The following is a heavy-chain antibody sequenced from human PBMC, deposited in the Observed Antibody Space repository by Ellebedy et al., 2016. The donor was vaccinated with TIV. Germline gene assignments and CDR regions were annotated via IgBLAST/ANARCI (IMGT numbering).Heavy chain of an antibody. CDR3: ARAFQYSSGWAFDY. CDR2: IYSSGSG. D-gene: IGHD6-19*01. CDR1: GDSISGYY. V-gene: IGHV4-59*01. Sequence: MPSETLSLTCTVSGDSISGYYWSWIRQPPGKGLEWIGYIYSSGSGEYNPSLKSRVTMSVDTSRGQFSLRLNSVTAADTAVYYCARAFQYSSGWAFDYWGQGTLVTVSS. J-gene: IGHJ4*02.